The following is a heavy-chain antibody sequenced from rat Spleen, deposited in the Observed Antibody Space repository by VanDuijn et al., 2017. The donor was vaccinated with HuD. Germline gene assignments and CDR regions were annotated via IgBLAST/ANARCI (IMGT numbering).Heavy chain of an antibody. CDR2: ISYDGSST. V-gene: IGHV5-7*01. CDR3: ARLDYPGITDLDY. CDR1: GFTFSDYY. Sequence: EVQLVESDGGLVQPGRSLKLSCAASGFTFSDYYMAWVRQAPTKGLEWVATISYDGSSTYYRDSVKGRFTISRDNAKSTLYLQMDSLRSEDTATYYCARLDYPGITDLDYWGQGVMVTVSS. D-gene: IGHD1-4*01. J-gene: IGHJ2*01.